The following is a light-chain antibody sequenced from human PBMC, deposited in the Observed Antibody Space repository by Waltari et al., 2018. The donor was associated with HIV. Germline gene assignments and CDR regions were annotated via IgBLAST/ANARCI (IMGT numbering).Light chain of an antibody. Sequence: QSVLTQPPSVSGAPGQSVTIYWTGGSATIGADYDVHWYQQIPGTAPKLLISGNKNRPSGVPDRFSASKSGTSASLAITGLQAEDEADYFCQSYDRSLSASVVFGGGTKLTVL. CDR3: QSYDRSLSASVV. J-gene: IGLJ2*01. CDR2: GNK. V-gene: IGLV1-40*01. CDR1: SATIGADYD.